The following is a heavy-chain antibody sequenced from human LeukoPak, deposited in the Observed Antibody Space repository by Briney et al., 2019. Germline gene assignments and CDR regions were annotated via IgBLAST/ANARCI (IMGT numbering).Heavy chain of an antibody. CDR1: GFTFSSYW. Sequence: GGSLRLSCAASGFTFSSYWMHWVRQVPGKGLMWVSRVNSDGSSATYADSVKGRFTISRDNAKNTLYLQVSSLRGEDTAVYYCAKGVSGSVQVWFDPWGQGTLVTVSS. V-gene: IGHV3-74*01. D-gene: IGHD6-19*01. CDR3: AKGVSGSVQVWFDP. J-gene: IGHJ5*02. CDR2: VNSDGSSA.